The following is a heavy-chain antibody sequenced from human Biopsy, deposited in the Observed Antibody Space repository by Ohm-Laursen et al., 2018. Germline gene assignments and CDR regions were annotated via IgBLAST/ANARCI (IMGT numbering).Heavy chain of an antibody. Sequence: SDTLSLTCTVSGGSIKSYYWNWIRQSPGKGLEWIGFIYYTGHTNYNPSLKSRATISVDTSKNQFSLKVISVTAADTAVYYCARDSSRRAREGGMDVWGQGTTVTVSS. V-gene: IGHV4-59*01. CDR1: GGSIKSYY. CDR2: IYYTGHT. CDR3: ARDSSRRAREGGMDV. J-gene: IGHJ6*02. D-gene: IGHD6-6*01.